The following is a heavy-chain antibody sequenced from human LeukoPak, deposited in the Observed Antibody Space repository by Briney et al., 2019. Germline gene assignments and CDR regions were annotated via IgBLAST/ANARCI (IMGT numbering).Heavy chain of an antibody. Sequence: ASVKVSCKASGYTFTSYGISWVRQAPGQGLEWMGWISDYNGNTNYVQKLQGRVTMTTDTSTSTAYMELRSLRSDDTAVYYCARDLDGSGSYYTDYWGQGTLVTVSS. CDR1: GYTFTSYG. CDR2: ISDYNGNT. CDR3: ARDLDGSGSYYTDY. V-gene: IGHV1-18*01. D-gene: IGHD3-10*01. J-gene: IGHJ4*02.